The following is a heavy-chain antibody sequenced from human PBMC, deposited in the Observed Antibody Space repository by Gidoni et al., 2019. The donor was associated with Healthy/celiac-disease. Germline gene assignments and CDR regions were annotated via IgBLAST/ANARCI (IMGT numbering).Heavy chain of an antibody. D-gene: IGHD3-9*01. V-gene: IGHV3-23*01. J-gene: IGHJ4*02. CDR2: ISGSGGST. Sequence: EVQLLESGGGLVQPGGSLRLSCAASGFTFSSYAMSWVRQAPGKGLEWVSAISGSGGSTYYADSVKGRFTISRDNSKNTLYLQMNSLRAEDTAVYYCAKVSEYYDILTGYYASYFDYWGQGTLVTVSS. CDR3: AKVSEYYDILTGYYASYFDY. CDR1: GFTFSSYA.